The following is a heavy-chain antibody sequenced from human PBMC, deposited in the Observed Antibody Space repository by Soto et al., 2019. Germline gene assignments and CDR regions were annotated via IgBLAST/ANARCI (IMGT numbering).Heavy chain of an antibody. CDR2: ISAYTGNT. CDR3: ARDEFGDPGVY. Sequence: QVQLVQSGAEVKKPGASVKVSCKASGYTFTSYGISWVRQAPGQGLEWMGWISAYTGNTNYAQKLQGRGTMTTDTSTSTANIELRTLRSDDTAVYYCARDEFGDPGVYWGQGTLVTVSS. D-gene: IGHD4-17*01. V-gene: IGHV1-18*01. CDR1: GYTFTSYG. J-gene: IGHJ4*02.